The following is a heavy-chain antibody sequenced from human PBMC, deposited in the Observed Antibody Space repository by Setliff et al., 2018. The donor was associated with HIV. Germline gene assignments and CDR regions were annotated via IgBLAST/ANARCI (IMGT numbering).Heavy chain of an antibody. D-gene: IGHD1-26*01. CDR2: INPNSGST. CDR1: GYTFTGYY. CDR3: ARDLFTVPSREGYDY. Sequence: ASVKVSCKASGYTFTGYYMHWVRQAPGQGLEWMGWINPNSGSTRYAQNFQGRVTMTRDTSISTAYMELSSLNSDDTAVYYCARDLFTVPSREGYDYWGQGTLVTVSS. V-gene: IGHV1-2*02. J-gene: IGHJ4*02.